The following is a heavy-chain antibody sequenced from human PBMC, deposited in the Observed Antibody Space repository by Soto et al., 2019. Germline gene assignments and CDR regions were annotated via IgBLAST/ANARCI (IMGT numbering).Heavy chain of an antibody. CDR3: AKDSQGRRIAVARKYYFDY. D-gene: IGHD6-19*01. J-gene: IGHJ4*02. CDR2: ITANGGST. Sequence: EVQLLESGGGLVQPGGSLRLSCAASGFTFTNYAMTWVRQAPGKGLEWVSGITANGGSTFYADSVKGRFTVSRDNSMNTLYLQMNSLRADDTAVYYCAKDSQGRRIAVARKYYFDYWGQGTLVTVSS. CDR1: GFTFTNYA. V-gene: IGHV3-23*01.